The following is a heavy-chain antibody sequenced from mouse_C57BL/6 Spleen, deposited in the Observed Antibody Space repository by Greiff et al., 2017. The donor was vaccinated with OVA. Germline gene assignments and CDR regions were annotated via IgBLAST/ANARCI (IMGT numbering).Heavy chain of an antibody. D-gene: IGHD2-3*01. CDR2: IYPGDGDT. CDR3: AWADGYYEAWFAY. CDR1: GYAFSSSW. V-gene: IGHV1-82*01. J-gene: IGHJ3*01. Sequence: VQLQQSGPELVKPGASVKISCKASGYAFSSSWMNWVKQRPGKGLEWIGRIYPGDGDTNYNGKFKGKATLTADKSSSTAYMQLSSLTSEDSAVYFCAWADGYYEAWFAYWGQGTLVTVSA.